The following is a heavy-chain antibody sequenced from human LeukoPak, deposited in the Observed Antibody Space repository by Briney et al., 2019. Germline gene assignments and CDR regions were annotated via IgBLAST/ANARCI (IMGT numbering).Heavy chain of an antibody. CDR1: GFTFSGSA. V-gene: IGHV3-73*01. CDR3: TTSSSWYGTVDY. CDR2: IRSKANSYAT. Sequence: GGSPRLSCAASGFTFSGSAMPWVRQASGKGLEWVGRIRSKANSYATAYAASVKGRFTISRDDSKNTAYLQMNSLKTEDTAVYYCTTSSSWYGTVDYWGQGTLVTVSS. D-gene: IGHD6-13*01. J-gene: IGHJ4*02.